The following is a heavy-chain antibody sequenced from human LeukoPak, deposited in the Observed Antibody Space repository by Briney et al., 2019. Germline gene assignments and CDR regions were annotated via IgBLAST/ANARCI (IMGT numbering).Heavy chain of an antibody. D-gene: IGHD5-12*01. CDR1: GFTFSSYA. V-gene: IGHV3-23*01. Sequence: GGSLRLSCAASGFTFSSYAMSWVRQAPGKGLEWVSAISGSGGSTYYADSVKGRFTISRDNSKNTLYLQMNSLRAEDTAVYYCARGDRYSGYDPQWLVPSYYFDYWGQGTLVTVSS. CDR2: ISGSGGST. CDR3: ARGDRYSGYDPQWLVPSYYFDY. J-gene: IGHJ4*02.